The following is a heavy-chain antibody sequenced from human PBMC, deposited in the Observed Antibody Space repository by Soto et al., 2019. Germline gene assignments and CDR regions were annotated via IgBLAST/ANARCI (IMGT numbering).Heavy chain of an antibody. D-gene: IGHD3-22*01. CDR1: GGSLSGYY. Sequence: LSLTCAVYGGSLSGYYWSWIRQPPGKGLEWIGEIYHSGSTNYNPSLKSRVTISIDTSKNQFSLKLSSVTAADTAVYYCARGYDGSGYYPPLLDYWGQGTLVTVSS. V-gene: IGHV4-34*01. CDR3: ARGYDGSGYYPPLLDY. CDR2: IYHSGST. J-gene: IGHJ4*02.